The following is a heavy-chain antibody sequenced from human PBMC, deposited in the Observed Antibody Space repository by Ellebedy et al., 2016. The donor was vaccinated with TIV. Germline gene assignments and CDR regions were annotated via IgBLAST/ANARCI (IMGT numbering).Heavy chain of an antibody. V-gene: IGHV3-53*01. CDR1: GFTVSDNY. CDR3: ARAGGAGVALVRVGLDY. J-gene: IGHJ4*02. D-gene: IGHD3-10*01. CDR2: LYAYGNT. Sequence: GESLKISCAASGFTVSDNYMNWVRQAPGKGLEWVSVLYAYGNTYYADSVKGRFTISRDNSKNTLYLQMDSLRAEDTAVYYCARAGGAGVALVRVGLDYWGQGTLVIVSS.